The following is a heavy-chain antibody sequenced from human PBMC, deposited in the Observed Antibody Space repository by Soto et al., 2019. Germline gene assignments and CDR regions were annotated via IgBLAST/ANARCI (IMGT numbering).Heavy chain of an antibody. CDR3: ASSNYDSPIPLYY. J-gene: IGHJ4*02. D-gene: IGHD3-22*01. Sequence: SETLSLTCAVSGDAISSNNWWTWVRQPPGKGPEWIGEIHHSGSTNYNPSLKSRVTISIDKSKNQFSLNLSSVTAADTAMYYCASSNYDSPIPLYYWGQGTLVTVSS. V-gene: IGHV4-4*02. CDR1: GDAISSNNW. CDR2: IHHSGST.